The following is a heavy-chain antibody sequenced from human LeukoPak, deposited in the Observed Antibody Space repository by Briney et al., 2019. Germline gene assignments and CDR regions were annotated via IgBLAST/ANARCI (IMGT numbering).Heavy chain of an antibody. V-gene: IGHV4-4*09. J-gene: IGHJ3*01. D-gene: IGHD3-3*01. Sequence: SETLSLTCAVSGVSISPYYWAWIRQPPGKGLEWIGYIHTSGSNNQYPSLKSRVTMSVDKSENHFSLRLTSVTAADTAVYYCARLSAAVHLGAFDLWGQGTMVTVSS. CDR2: IHTSGSN. CDR1: GVSISPYY. CDR3: ARLSAAVHLGAFDL.